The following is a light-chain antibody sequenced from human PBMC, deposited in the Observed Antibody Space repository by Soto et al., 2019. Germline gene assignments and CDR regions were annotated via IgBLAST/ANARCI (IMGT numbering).Light chain of an antibody. Sequence: DIQMTQSPSTLSASVGDRVTITCRASQSISDWLAWYQQKPGEAPRLLIYRASTLQSGVSSRFRGSGSGTEFTLTISDLQPGDFATYYCQQYHIYSWTFGQGTTVGIK. CDR1: QSISDW. CDR2: RAS. J-gene: IGKJ1*01. CDR3: QQYHIYSWT. V-gene: IGKV1-5*03.